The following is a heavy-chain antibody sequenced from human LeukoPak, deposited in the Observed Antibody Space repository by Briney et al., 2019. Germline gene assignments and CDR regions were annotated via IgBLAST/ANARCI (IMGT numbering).Heavy chain of an antibody. D-gene: IGHD3-22*01. V-gene: IGHV1-69*06. CDR3: ASGYYYDSSGYYYVSYYYYMDV. J-gene: IGHJ6*03. CDR2: IIPIFGTA. Sequence: GASVKVSCKASGYTFTSYDINWVRQATGQGLEWMGGIIPIFGTANYAQKFQGRVTITADKSTSTAYMELSSLRSEDTAVYYCASGYYYDSSGYYYVSYYYYMDVWGKGTTVTVSS. CDR1: GYTFTSYD.